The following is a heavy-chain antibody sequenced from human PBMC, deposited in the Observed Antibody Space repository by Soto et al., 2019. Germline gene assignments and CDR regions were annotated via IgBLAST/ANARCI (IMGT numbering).Heavy chain of an antibody. CDR2: MYYGGDI. D-gene: IGHD4-17*01. V-gene: IGHV4-39*01. CDR1: GGSISSSSYY. CDR3: ARMTNGDYVY. J-gene: IGHJ4*02. Sequence: SETLSLTCIVSGGSISSSSYYWGWFRQPPGKGLEWIGSMYYGGDIYYNPSLKSRVIISADTSKNQFSLKLSSVTAADTAVYYCARMTNGDYVYWGQGTLVTVSS.